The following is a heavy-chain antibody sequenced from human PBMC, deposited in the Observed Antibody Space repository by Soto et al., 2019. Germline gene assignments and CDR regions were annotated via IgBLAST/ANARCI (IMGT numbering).Heavy chain of an antibody. CDR2: SSASNGDT. V-gene: IGHV1-18*01. CDR3: ARMVRGSNIDYYHYMDV. J-gene: IGHJ6*03. CDR1: GYSFTSHG. D-gene: IGHD3-10*01. Sequence: QVQLVQSGAEVKKPGASVKVSCKASGYSFTSHGISWVRQAPGQGLEWMAWSSASNGDTNYAQKFQGRVTVTTDTSTSTGYKELRRLTSEDTAGYYCARMVRGSNIDYYHYMDVWGKGTTVTVSS.